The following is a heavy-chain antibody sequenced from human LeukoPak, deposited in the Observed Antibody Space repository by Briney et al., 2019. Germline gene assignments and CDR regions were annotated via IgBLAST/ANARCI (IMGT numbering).Heavy chain of an antibody. V-gene: IGHV7-4-1*02. CDR2: INTNTGNP. CDR1: GYTFTSYA. J-gene: IGHJ3*02. D-gene: IGHD3-10*01. CDR3: ARFTTTTTILWFGDVDAFDI. Sequence: ASVKVSCKASGYTFTSYAMNWVRQAPGQGLEWMGWINTNTGNPTYAQGFTGRFVFSLDTSVSTAYLQISSLKAEDTAVYYCARFTTTTTILWFGDVDAFDIWGQGTMVTVSS.